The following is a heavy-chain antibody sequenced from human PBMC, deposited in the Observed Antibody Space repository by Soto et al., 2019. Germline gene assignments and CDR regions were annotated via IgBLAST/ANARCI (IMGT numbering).Heavy chain of an antibody. CDR3: ARGRRQLVRSNWFDP. CDR1: GGSFSGYY. V-gene: IGHV4-34*01. Sequence: SETLSLTCAVYGGSFSGYYWSWIRQPPGKGLEWIGEINHSGSTNYNPSLKSRVTISVDTSKNQFSLKLSSVTAADTAVYYCARGRRQLVRSNWFDPWGQGTLVTVSS. CDR2: INHSGST. J-gene: IGHJ5*02. D-gene: IGHD6-13*01.